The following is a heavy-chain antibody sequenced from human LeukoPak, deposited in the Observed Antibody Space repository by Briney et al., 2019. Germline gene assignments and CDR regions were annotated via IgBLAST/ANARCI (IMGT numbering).Heavy chain of an antibody. CDR2: FDPEDGET. J-gene: IGHJ5*02. CDR3: ARGSPTYGDYVNWFDP. D-gene: IGHD4-17*01. CDR1: EDTLTELS. Sequence: ASVKVSCKVSEDTLTELSKHWVRQAPGKGLEWMGGFDPEDGETIYAQKFQGRVTMTRNTSISTAYMELSSLRSEDTAVYYCARGSPTYGDYVNWFDPWGQGTLVTVSS. V-gene: IGHV1-24*01.